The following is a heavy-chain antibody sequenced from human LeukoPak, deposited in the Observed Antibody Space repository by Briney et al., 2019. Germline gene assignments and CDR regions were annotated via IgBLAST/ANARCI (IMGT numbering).Heavy chain of an antibody. J-gene: IGHJ4*02. CDR1: GFTFSSYA. V-gene: IGHV3-64*01. CDR2: ISSNGGST. Sequence: GGSLRLSCAASGFTFSSYAMHWVRQAPGKGLEYVSAISSNGGSTYYANSVKGRFTISRDNSKNTLYLQTGSLRAEDMAVYYCARPLLGYCSSTSCPYYFDYWGQGTLVTVSS. D-gene: IGHD2-2*01. CDR3: ARPLLGYCSSTSCPYYFDY.